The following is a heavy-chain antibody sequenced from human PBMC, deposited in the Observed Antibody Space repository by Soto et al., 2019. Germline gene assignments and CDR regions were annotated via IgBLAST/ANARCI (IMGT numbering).Heavy chain of an antibody. CDR1: GGTFSSYA. V-gene: IGHV1-69*13. CDR3: ARSRGYDSSGYYYVPGDY. J-gene: IGHJ4*02. Sequence: SVKVSCKASGGTFSSYAISWVRQAPGQGLEWMGGIIPIFGTANYAQKFQGRVTITADESTSTAYMELSSLRSEDTAVYYCARSRGYDSSGYYYVPGDYWGQGTLVTVSS. D-gene: IGHD3-22*01. CDR2: IIPIFGTA.